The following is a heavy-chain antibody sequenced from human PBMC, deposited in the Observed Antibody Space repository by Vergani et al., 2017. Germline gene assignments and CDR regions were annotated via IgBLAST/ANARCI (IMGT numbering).Heavy chain of an antibody. D-gene: IGHD6-19*01. V-gene: IGHV3-33*01. CDR2: IWYDGRNK. Sequence: QVQLVESGGGVVQPGRSLRLSCAASGFTFSSYGMHWVRQAPGKGLEWVAVIWYDGRNKYYADSVKGRFTISRDNSKNTLYLQMNSLRAEDTAVYYCARYPNSSGWLLYYYGMDVWGQGTTVTVSS. CDR3: ARYPNSSGWLLYYYGMDV. J-gene: IGHJ6*02. CDR1: GFTFSSYG.